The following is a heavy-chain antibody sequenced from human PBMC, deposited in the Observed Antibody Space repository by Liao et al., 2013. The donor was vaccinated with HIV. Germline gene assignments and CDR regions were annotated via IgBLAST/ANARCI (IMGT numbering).Heavy chain of an antibody. Sequence: QVQLQESGPGLVKPSETLSLTCTVSGGSISSYYWSWIRQPAGKGLEWIGRIYSSGSTYYNPSLKSRVTISVDTSKNQFSLNLSSVTAADTAVYYCARVGSTVTYLDYWGQGTLVTVSS. CDR2: IYSSGST. CDR1: GGSISSYY. D-gene: IGHD4-17*01. J-gene: IGHJ4*02. V-gene: IGHV4-4*07. CDR3: ARVGSTVTYLDY.